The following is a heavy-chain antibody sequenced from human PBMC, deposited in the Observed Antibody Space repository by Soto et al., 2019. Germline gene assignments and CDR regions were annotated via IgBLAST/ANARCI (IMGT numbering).Heavy chain of an antibody. CDR1: GFRFSDHS. V-gene: IGHV3-48*02. CDR2: ISSNSDNT. Sequence: LVESGGDLVYPGGSLRLSCVASGFRFSDHSMNWVRQAPGKGLQWISYISSNSDNTYYADSVKGRFTVSRDNAKNALFLQMNSLRDDDTATYYCARLPKGSLVTAWGQGARVTVSS. J-gene: IGHJ4*02. D-gene: IGHD2-21*02. CDR3: ARLPKGSLVTA.